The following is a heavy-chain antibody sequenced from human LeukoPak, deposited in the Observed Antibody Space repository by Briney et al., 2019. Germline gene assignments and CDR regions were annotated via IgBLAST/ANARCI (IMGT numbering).Heavy chain of an antibody. CDR1: GYTFTGYY. J-gene: IGHJ3*02. V-gene: IGHV1-2*02. CDR2: INPNSGGT. CDR3: ARPLTYDSSGYWAFDI. Sequence: ASVKVSCKASGYTFTGYYMHWVRQAPGQGLEWMGWINPNSGGTNYAQKFQGRVTMTRDTSISTAHMELSRLRSDDTAVYYCARPLTYDSSGYWAFDIWGQGTMVTVSS. D-gene: IGHD3-22*01.